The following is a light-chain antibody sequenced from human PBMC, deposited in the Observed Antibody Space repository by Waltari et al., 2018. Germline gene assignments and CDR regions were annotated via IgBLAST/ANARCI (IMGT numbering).Light chain of an antibody. V-gene: IGKV3-20*01. Sequence: EIVLTQSPGSLSSSPGERVTLSCRASQSVSRALAWYQQKPGQAPRLLIFGASNRATGIPDRFSGSGSETDFGLTISRLEPEDFAVYYCQPYVRLPATFGRGTKVEIK. J-gene: IGKJ1*01. CDR2: GAS. CDR1: QSVSRA. CDR3: QPYVRLPAT.